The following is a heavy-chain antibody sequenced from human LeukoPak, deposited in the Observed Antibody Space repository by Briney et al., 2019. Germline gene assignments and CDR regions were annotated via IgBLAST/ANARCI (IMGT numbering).Heavy chain of an antibody. CDR1: GFTFSDYY. V-gene: IGHV3-11*04. J-gene: IGHJ4*02. CDR3: ARVGRYSGSYSDFDY. CDR2: ISSSGSTV. Sequence: GGSLRLSCAASGFTFSDYYMSWIRQAPGKGLEWVSYISSSGSTVYYADSVKGRFTISRDNAKNSLYLQMNSLRAEDTAVYYCARVGRYSGSYSDFDYWGQGTLVTVSS. D-gene: IGHD1-26*01.